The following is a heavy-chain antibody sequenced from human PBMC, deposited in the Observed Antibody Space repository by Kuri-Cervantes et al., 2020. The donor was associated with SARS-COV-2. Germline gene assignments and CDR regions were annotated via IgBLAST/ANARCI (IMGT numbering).Heavy chain of an antibody. CDR1: GFTFDDYA. V-gene: IGHV3-9*01. CDR3: ASGGFGVVPRFDY. Sequence: SLKISCAASGFTFDDYAMHWVRQAPGKGLEWVSGISWNSNNIDYVDSVKGRFTISRDNSKNTLYLQMNSLRAEDTAVYYCASGGFGVVPRFDYWGQGTPVTVSS. CDR2: ISWNSNNI. D-gene: IGHD3-3*01. J-gene: IGHJ4*02.